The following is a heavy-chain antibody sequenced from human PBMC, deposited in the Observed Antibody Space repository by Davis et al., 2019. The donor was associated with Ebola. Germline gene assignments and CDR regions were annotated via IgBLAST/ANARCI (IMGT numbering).Heavy chain of an antibody. D-gene: IGHD2-15*01. J-gene: IGHJ5*02. CDR2: IYYSGNA. CDR3: ARMGGDWFDP. V-gene: IGHV4-31*03. CDR1: GGSISSGGYY. Sequence: MPSETLSLTCTVSGGSISSGGYYWSWIRQHPGKGLEWIGYIYYSGNAYYNPSLKSRVTISVDTSKNQFSLKLTSLTAADTAIYYCARMGGDWFDPWGQGTLVTVSS.